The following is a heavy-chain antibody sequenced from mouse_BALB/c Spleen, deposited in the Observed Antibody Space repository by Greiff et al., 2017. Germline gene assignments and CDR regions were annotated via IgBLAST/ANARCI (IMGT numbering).Heavy chain of an antibody. Sequence: EVQRVESGGGLVQPGGSRKLSCAASGFTFSSFGMHWVRQAPEKGLEWVAYISSGSSTIYYADTVKGRFTISRDNPKNTLFLQMTSLRSEDTAMYYCARGGSSYGYFDVWGAGTTVTVSS. CDR3: ARGGSSYGYFDV. D-gene: IGHD1-1*01. CDR1: GFTFSSFG. V-gene: IGHV5-17*02. CDR2: ISSGSSTI. J-gene: IGHJ1*01.